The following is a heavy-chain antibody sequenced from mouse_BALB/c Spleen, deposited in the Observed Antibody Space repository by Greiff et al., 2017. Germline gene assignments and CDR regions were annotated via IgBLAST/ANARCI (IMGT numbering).Heavy chain of an antibody. J-gene: IGHJ4*01. D-gene: IGHD1-1*01. Sequence: ELVKPGASVKLSCKASGYTFTSYWINWIKQRPGQGLEWIGRIAPGSGSTYYNEMFKGKATLTVDTSSSTAYIQLSSLSSEDSAVYFCARFITTVVAKPYYAMDYWGQGTSVTVSS. V-gene: IGHV1S41*01. CDR1: GYTFTSYW. CDR2: IAPGSGST. CDR3: ARFITTVVAKPYYAMDY.